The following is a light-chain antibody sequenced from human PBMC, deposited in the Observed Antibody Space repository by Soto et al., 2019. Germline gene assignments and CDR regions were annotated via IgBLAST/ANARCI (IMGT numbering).Light chain of an antibody. CDR2: AAS. CDR3: QQYYSYPPT. CDR1: QGISSY. J-gene: IGKJ3*01. Sequence: ILRTHSPSSFSASTGDRVTITCRASQGISSYLAWYQQKPGKAPKLLIYAASTLQSGVPSRFSGSGSGTDFTLTISCLQSEDFATYYCQQYYSYPPTFGPGTKVDI. V-gene: IGKV1-8*01.